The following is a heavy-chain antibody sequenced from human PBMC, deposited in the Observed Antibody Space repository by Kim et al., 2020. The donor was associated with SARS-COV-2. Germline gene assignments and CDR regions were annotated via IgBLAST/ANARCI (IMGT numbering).Heavy chain of an antibody. J-gene: IGHJ5*01. V-gene: IGHV3-53*01. D-gene: IGHD5-12*01. Sequence: GGSLRLSCEASGFTVSDNYMSWLRQAPGKGLECISDIKPSGDTFYADSVQGRFTISRDNSRNTLFLQMNSLRGEDTAIYYCAKKYSHTWFDSWCQGILVTVSS. CDR2: IKPSGDT. CDR1: GFTVSDNY. CDR3: AKKYSHTWFDS.